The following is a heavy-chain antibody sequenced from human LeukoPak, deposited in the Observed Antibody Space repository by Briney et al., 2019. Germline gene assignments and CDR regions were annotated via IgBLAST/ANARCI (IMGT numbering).Heavy chain of an antibody. J-gene: IGHJ3*01. Sequence: GGSPRLSCAASGFTFSNYAVMWVRQAPGQGLECVSAITSGGAPRYADSVKGRFTISRDNSKNTLYLQMNSLRAEDTAQYFCARDPNGDYIGAFEFWGQGTGVTVSS. D-gene: IGHD4-17*01. V-gene: IGHV3-23*01. CDR3: ARDPNGDYIGAFEF. CDR2: ITSGGAP. CDR1: GFTFSNYA.